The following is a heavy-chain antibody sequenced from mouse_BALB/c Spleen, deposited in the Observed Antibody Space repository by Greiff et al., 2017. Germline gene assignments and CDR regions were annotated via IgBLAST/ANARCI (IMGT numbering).Heavy chain of an antibody. CDR2: INPSTGYT. CDR1: GYTFTSYW. V-gene: IGHV1-7*01. D-gene: IGHD4-1*01. Sequence: VQLVESGAELAKPGASVKMSCKASGYTFTSYWMHWVKQRPGQGLEWIGYINPSTGYTEYNQKFKDKATLTADKSSSTAYMQLSSLTSEDSAVYYCARPANWDGDYWGQGTTLTVSS. CDR3: ARPANWDGDY. J-gene: IGHJ2*01.